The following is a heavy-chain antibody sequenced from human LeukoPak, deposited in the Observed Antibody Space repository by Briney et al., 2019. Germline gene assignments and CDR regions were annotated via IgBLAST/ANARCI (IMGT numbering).Heavy chain of an antibody. V-gene: IGHV3-23*01. CDR2: ISGSGGET. D-gene: IGHD2-21*02. CDR1: RFTFNRYG. CDR3: AYGLAETAPTYWYFHL. J-gene: IGHJ2*01. Sequence: GGSLRLSCVPSRFTFNRYGMSWVRQAPGKGLEWVSTISGSGGETNYADSVKGRFTISRDNSKYTLYLQMNSLRVEDTAVYYGAYGLAETAPTYWYFHLWGRGTLVTVSS.